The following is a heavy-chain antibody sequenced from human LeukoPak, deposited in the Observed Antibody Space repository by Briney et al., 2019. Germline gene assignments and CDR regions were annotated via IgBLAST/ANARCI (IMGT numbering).Heavy chain of an antibody. CDR3: AKVGLGWGLAYFDY. J-gene: IGHJ4*02. CDR1: GFTFSSYG. D-gene: IGHD3-3*02. Sequence: QSGGSLRLSCAASGFTFSSYGMHWVRQAPGKGLEWVAFIRYDGSNKYYADSVKGRFTISRDNSKNTLYLQMNSLRAEDTAVYYCAKVGLGWGLAYFDYWGQGTLVTVSS. CDR2: IRYDGSNK. V-gene: IGHV3-30*02.